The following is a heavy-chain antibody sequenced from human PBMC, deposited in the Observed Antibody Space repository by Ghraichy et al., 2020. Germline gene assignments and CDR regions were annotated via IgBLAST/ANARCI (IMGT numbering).Heavy chain of an antibody. V-gene: IGHV3-21*01. Sequence: GESLNIFCAASGFTFSSFSMNWVRQAPGKGLEWVSSISSRSSYIYYADSVKGRFTISRDNAKNSLYLQMNSLRAEDTAVYYCARDGYFFDTTGSYNGMDVWGQGTTVTVSS. J-gene: IGHJ6*02. D-gene: IGHD1-26*01. CDR1: GFTFSSFS. CDR2: ISSRSSYI. CDR3: ARDGYFFDTTGSYNGMDV.